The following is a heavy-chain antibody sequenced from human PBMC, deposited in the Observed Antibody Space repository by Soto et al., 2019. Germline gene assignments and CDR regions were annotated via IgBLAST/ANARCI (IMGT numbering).Heavy chain of an antibody. V-gene: IGHV4-34*01. CDR1: GGFVSSGSYY. J-gene: IGHJ3*02. Sequence: QVQLQQWGAGLLKPSETLSLTCAVYGGFVSSGSYYWSWIRQPPGKGLEWIGEMSHSGGTHFNPYLKSRVTISVDTSKNQCSLKMSSVTAADTALYYCARVERGTATIAVDAFDIWGPGTMVTVSS. CDR2: MSHSGGT. CDR3: ARVERGTATIAVDAFDI. D-gene: IGHD1-1*01.